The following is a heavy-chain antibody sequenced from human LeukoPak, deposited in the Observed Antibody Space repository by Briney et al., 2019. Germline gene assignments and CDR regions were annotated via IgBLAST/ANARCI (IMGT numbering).Heavy chain of an antibody. J-gene: IGHJ4*02. Sequence: SEILSLTCTVSGGSISGYFWTWIRQPAGKELEWIGRVYTSGTTYYNPSLESRVTISLDTFNNQFSLRVTSVTAADTAIYYCARRTGKTRISGYFPLGHWGRGLLVTVSS. CDR1: GGSISGYF. V-gene: IGHV4-4*07. CDR3: ARRTGKTRISGYFPLGH. CDR2: VYTSGTT. D-gene: IGHD5-12*01.